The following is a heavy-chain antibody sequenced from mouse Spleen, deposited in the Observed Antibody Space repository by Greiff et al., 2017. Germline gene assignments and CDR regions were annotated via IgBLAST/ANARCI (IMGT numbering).Heavy chain of an antibody. CDR1: GYTFTSYW. CDR3: ARMITTGWYFDV. CDR2: IYPSSGST. Sequence: QVQLQQPGAELVKPGASVKMSCKASGYTFTSYWITWVKQRPGQGLEWIGDIYPSSGSTNYNEKFKSKATLTVDTSSSTAYMQLSSLTSEDSAVYYCARMITTGWYFDVWGAGTTVTVSS. V-gene: IGHV1-55*01. J-gene: IGHJ1*01. D-gene: IGHD2-4*01.